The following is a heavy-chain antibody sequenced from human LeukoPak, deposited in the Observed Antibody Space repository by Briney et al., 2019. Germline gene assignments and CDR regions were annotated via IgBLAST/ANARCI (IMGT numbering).Heavy chain of an antibody. D-gene: IGHD1-26*01. J-gene: IGHJ3*02. CDR2: IIPILGIA. V-gene: IGHV1-69*04. CDR1: GGTFSSYA. CDR3: ARDRGANLHDAFDI. Sequence: SVKVSCKASGGTFSSYAISWVRQAPGQGLEWMGRIIPILGIANYAQKFQGRVTITADKSTSTAYMELSSLRSEDTAVYYCARDRGANLHDAFDIWGQGTMVTVSS.